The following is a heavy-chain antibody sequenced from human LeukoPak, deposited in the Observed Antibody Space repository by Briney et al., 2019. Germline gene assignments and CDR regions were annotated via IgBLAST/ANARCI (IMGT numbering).Heavy chain of an antibody. Sequence: GGSLRLSCAASGFTFNNYAMSWVRQAPGKGLEWVSVISGSGGSTYYADSVKGRFTISRDNSKNTLFLQMNSLRAEDTAVYYCVKLDPSGWYFDYWGQGTLVTVSS. J-gene: IGHJ4*02. D-gene: IGHD6-19*01. CDR2: ISGSGGST. CDR3: VKLDPSGWYFDY. V-gene: IGHV3-23*01. CDR1: GFTFNNYA.